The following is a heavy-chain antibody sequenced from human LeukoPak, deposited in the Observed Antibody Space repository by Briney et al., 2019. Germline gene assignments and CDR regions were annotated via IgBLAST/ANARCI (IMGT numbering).Heavy chain of an antibody. V-gene: IGHV4-59*01. D-gene: IGHD3-22*01. CDR2: IYYSGST. Sequence: SETLSLTCTVSGGSIRSYYWSWIRQPPGKGLEWIGYIYYSGSTNYNPSLKSRVTISVDTSKNQFSLKLSSVTAADTAVYYCARDKKGYYDSSGYYYFAFDIWGQGTMVNVSS. CDR1: GGSIRSYY. J-gene: IGHJ3*02. CDR3: ARDKKGYYDSSGYYYFAFDI.